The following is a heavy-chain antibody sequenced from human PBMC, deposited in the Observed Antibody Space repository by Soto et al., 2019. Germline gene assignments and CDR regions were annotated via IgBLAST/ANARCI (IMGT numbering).Heavy chain of an antibody. CDR1: GFTFSDYY. CDR2: ISGSSGYT. V-gene: IGHV3-11*06. D-gene: IGHD3-16*01. Sequence: QVQLVESGGGLVKPGGSLRLSCAASGFTFSDYYMSWIRQAPGKGLEWLSYISGSSGYTNYADSVKGRFTISRDNAKNSLYLQMNSLRAEDTAVYYCAREMIHGNAPDYWGQGTLVTVSS. J-gene: IGHJ4*02. CDR3: AREMIHGNAPDY.